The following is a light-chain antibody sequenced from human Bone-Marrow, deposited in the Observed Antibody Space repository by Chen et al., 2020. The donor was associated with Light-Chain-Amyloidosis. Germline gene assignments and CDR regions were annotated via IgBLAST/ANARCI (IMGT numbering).Light chain of an antibody. Sequence: QSVLTQPPSGSGAPGQRVTISCTGTSSNIGAGYDVHWYPQLPGAAPKLLISANTNRPAGVPDRFSGSTSGTSASLAITGLQADDEADYYCQSYDSKLDVVFGGGTKVTVL. CDR2: ANT. CDR3: QSYDSKLDVV. V-gene: IGLV1-40*01. J-gene: IGLJ2*01. CDR1: SSNIGAGYD.